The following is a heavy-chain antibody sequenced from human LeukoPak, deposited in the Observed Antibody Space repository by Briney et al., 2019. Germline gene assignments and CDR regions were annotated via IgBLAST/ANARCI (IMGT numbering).Heavy chain of an antibody. D-gene: IGHD4-17*01. CDR3: ARDRDYGDYNTQDLFVY. CDR2: ISAYYGNT. CDR1: GYTFTNFG. Sequence: ASVKVSCKASGYTFTNFGISWVRQAPGQGLEWMGWISAYYGNTNYAQRLQGRVTMTTDTSTSTAYMDLRSLRSDDTAVYYCARDRDYGDYNTQDLFVYWGQGTLVTVSS. J-gene: IGHJ4*02. V-gene: IGHV1-18*01.